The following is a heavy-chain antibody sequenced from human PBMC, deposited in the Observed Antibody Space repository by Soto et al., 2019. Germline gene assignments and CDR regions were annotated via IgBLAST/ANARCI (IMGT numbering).Heavy chain of an antibody. CDR2: IYHSGST. J-gene: IGHJ4*02. CDR3: ARRWGEGKVDY. CDR1: GGSISSSNW. D-gene: IGHD3-10*01. V-gene: IGHV4-4*02. Sequence: QVQLQESGPGLVKPSVTLSLTCAVSGGSISSSNWWSWVRQPPGKGLQWIGEIYHSGSTNYIPSLKSRVTRSVDKSRNQFSLKLSSVTAADTAVYDCARRWGEGKVDYWGQGNLVTVSS.